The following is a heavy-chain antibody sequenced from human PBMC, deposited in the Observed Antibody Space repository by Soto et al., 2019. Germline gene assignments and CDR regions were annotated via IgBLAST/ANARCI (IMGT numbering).Heavy chain of an antibody. CDR3: ASGFVVVPAAISYYYGMDV. CDR1: GFTFSSYS. CDR2: ISSSSSYI. Sequence: EVQLVESGGGLVKPGGSLRLSCAASGFTFSSYSMNWVRQAPGKGLEWVSSISSSSSYIYYADSVKGRFTISRDNAKNSLYLQMNSLRAEDTAVYYCASGFVVVPAAISYYYGMDVWGQGTTVTVSS. D-gene: IGHD2-2*01. J-gene: IGHJ6*02. V-gene: IGHV3-21*01.